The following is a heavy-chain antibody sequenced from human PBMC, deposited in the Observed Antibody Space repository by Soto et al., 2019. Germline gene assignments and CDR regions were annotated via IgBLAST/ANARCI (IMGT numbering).Heavy chain of an antibody. D-gene: IGHD3-9*01. CDR3: ARGQRIGYDILTGYYFDY. CDR1: GGSFSGYY. Sequence: LSLTCAVYGGSFSGYYWSWIRQPPGKGLEWIGEINHSGSTNYNPSLKSRVTISVDTSKNQFSLKLSSVTAADTAVYYCARGQRIGYDILTGYYFDYWGQGTLVTVSS. J-gene: IGHJ4*02. CDR2: INHSGST. V-gene: IGHV4-34*01.